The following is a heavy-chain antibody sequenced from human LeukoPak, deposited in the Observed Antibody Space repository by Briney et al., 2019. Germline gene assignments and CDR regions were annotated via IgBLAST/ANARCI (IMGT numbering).Heavy chain of an antibody. D-gene: IGHD3-3*01. Sequence: GGSLRLSCAASGFTFSLYWMNWVRRAPGKGLEWVANIKQDGSEKNYVDSVKGRFTISRDIAKNTLYLQMNSLRAEDTGVYYCAKDHYWSIDYWGRGTLVTVSS. CDR3: AKDHYWSIDY. V-gene: IGHV3-7*01. CDR2: IKQDGSEK. CDR1: GFTFSLYW. J-gene: IGHJ4*02.